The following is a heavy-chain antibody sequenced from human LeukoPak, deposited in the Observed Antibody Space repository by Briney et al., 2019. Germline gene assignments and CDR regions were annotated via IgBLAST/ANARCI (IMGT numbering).Heavy chain of an antibody. Sequence: PGGSLRLSCVASGFTFDDEVMTWVRQAPGKGLEWVSGINWSDGSAEYADSVKGRFTISRDSATNSLYLQMNSLRAEDTALYFCAREVFFRGYSYGYAGNYYYYYMDVWGKGTTVTVSS. V-gene: IGHV3-20*04. CDR2: INWSDGSA. CDR3: AREVFFRGYSYGYAGNYYYYYMDV. D-gene: IGHD5-18*01. CDR1: GFTFDDEV. J-gene: IGHJ6*03.